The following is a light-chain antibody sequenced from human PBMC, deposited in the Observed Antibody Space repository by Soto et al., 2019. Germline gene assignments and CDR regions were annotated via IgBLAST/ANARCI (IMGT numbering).Light chain of an antibody. CDR1: QTISRC. J-gene: IGKJ1*01. CDR2: DAS. Sequence: DIQMTQYNSSLSAAVGDSVTITCRASQTISRCLARYQQKPGKAPNLLIYDASSLESGVPSRFSGSGSGTEFTLTISSLQPDDFATYYCQEYHAYSWTFCQG. V-gene: IGKV1-5*01. CDR3: QEYHAYSWT.